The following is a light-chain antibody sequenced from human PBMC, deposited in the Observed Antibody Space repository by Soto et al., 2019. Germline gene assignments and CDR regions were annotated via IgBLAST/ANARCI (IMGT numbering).Light chain of an antibody. CDR3: MERTHVPIT. J-gene: IGKJ5*01. V-gene: IGKV2D-29*01. CDR2: DGS. Sequence: PLSLSVTPGQPSSMTWMSSQSLLYGDGKTYLYGYLQRPGQPPQLLIYDGSNRFSGVPDRFSGSGSGTDFTLKINRVEAEHVGAYYCMERTHVPIT. CDR1: QSLLYGDGKTY.